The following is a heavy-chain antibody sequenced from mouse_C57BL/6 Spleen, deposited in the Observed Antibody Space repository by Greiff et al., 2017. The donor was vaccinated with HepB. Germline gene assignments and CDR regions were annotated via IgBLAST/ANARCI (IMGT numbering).Heavy chain of an antibody. Sequence: EVQLQQSGPELVKPGASVKMSCKASGYTFTDYNMHWVKQSHGKSLEWIGYINPNNGGTSYNQKFKDKATLTADKSSSTAYMQLSSLTYEDSAVYYCARERDGGFAYWGQGTLVTVSA. CDR1: GYTFTDYN. V-gene: IGHV1-22*01. CDR3: ARERDGGFAY. D-gene: IGHD3-3*01. J-gene: IGHJ3*01. CDR2: INPNNGGT.